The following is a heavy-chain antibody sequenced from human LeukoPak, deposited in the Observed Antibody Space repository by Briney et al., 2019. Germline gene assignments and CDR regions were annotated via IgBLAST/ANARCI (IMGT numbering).Heavy chain of an antibody. CDR1: GFTFSSYG. Sequence: ERSLRLSCAASGFTFSSYGMHWVRQAPGKGLEWVAVISYDGSNKYYADSVKGRFTISRDNSKNTLYLQMNSLRAEDTAVYYCARDGEAAAGTDEVFDYWGQGTPVTVSS. CDR3: ARDGEAAAGTDEVFDY. V-gene: IGHV3-30*03. J-gene: IGHJ4*02. D-gene: IGHD6-13*01. CDR2: ISYDGSNK.